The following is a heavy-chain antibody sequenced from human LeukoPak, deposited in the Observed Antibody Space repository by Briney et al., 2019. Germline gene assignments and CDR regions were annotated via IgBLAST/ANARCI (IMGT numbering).Heavy chain of an antibody. CDR3: ARSRPAPAGRYNWNVWRKQKDYYYGLDV. J-gene: IGHJ6*02. V-gene: IGHV1-8*01. Sequence: ASVKVSCKTSGYTFTSDDINWVRQATGQGLEWVGWMNPHSGHTGYEQRFLGRATMTRNTSINTAYMELSSLRSEDTAVYYCARSRPAPAGRYNWNVWRKQKDYYYGLDVWGRGTTVTVS. D-gene: IGHD1-20*01. CDR1: GYTFTSDD. CDR2: MNPHSGHT.